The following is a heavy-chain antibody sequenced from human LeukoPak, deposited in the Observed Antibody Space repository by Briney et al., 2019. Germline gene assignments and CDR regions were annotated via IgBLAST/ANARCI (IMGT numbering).Heavy chain of an antibody. Sequence: SSETLSLTCSVSGDSISSGDYYWNWVRQPPGKGLEWIGYIYYSGSTSDNPSLKSRVTISLDTSKSRSSLRLPSVTAADTAVYFCARSKSWAHADSWGQGTLVTVSS. CDR2: IYYSGST. D-gene: IGHD1-26*01. V-gene: IGHV4-30-4*01. CDR1: GDSISSGDYY. J-gene: IGHJ4*02. CDR3: ARSKSWAHADS.